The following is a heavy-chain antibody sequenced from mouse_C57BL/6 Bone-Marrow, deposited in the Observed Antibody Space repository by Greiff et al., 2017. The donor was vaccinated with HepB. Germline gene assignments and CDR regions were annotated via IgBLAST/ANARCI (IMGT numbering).Heavy chain of an antibody. CDR2: ISSGGDYI. CDR1: GFTFSSYA. J-gene: IGHJ2*01. V-gene: IGHV5-9-1*02. D-gene: IGHD1-3*01. Sequence: EVKLVESGEGLVKPGGSLKLSCAASGFTFSSYAMSWVRQTPEKRLEWVAYISSGGDYIYYADTVKGRFTISRDNARNTLYLQMSSLKSEDTAMYYCTRDRGVLNFFFDYWGQGTTLTVSS. CDR3: TRDRGVLNFFFDY.